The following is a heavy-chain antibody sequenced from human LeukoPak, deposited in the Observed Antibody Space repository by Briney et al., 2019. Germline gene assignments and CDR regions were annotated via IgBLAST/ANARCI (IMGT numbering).Heavy chain of an antibody. V-gene: IGHV3-74*01. Sequence: TGGSLRLSCAASGFTFSSYWMHWVRQAPGKGLVWVSRINSDGSSTSYADSVKGRFTISRDNAKNTLYLQMNSLRAEDTAVYYCAKDLEVGLSYYYGSGSYYNPQYYFDYWGQGTLVTVSS. J-gene: IGHJ4*02. CDR2: INSDGSST. CDR1: GFTFSSYW. CDR3: AKDLEVGLSYYYGSGSYYNPQYYFDY. D-gene: IGHD3-10*01.